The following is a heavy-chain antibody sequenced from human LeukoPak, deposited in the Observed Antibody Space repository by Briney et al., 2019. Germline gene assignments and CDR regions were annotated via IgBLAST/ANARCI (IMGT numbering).Heavy chain of an antibody. Sequence: GESLKISCKGSGYSFTSYWIGWVRQVPGKGLEWMGIIYPGDSDTRYSPSFQGQVTISADKSISTAYLQWSSLKASDTAMYYCARHPGYSYGYGGEFDYWGQGTLVTVSS. V-gene: IGHV5-51*01. CDR3: ARHPGYSYGYGGEFDY. D-gene: IGHD5-18*01. J-gene: IGHJ4*02. CDR2: IYPGDSDT. CDR1: GYSFTSYW.